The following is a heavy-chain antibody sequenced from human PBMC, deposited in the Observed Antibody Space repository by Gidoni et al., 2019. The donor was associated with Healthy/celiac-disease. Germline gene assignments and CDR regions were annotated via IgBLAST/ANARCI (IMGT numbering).Heavy chain of an antibody. V-gene: IGHV1-69*01. J-gene: IGHJ5*02. CDR1: GGTFSSYA. Sequence: VQLVQSGAEVTKPGSSVKGSCKASGGTFSSYAVSWVRQAHGQGLEWMGGIIPIFGTAHYAQKSQGIVTSPADDSTSTAYSELSSLRSEDTAVYYCARDWGDYYDSSGHPWFDPWGQGTLVTVSS. D-gene: IGHD3-22*01. CDR3: ARDWGDYYDSSGHPWFDP. CDR2: IIPIFGTA.